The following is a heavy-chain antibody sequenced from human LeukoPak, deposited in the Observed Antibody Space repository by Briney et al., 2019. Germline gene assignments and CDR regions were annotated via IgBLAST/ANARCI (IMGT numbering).Heavy chain of an antibody. V-gene: IGHV3-48*03. CDR3: ARESSGCPRIAAAGTCHRNWFDP. CDR1: GFTFSSYE. CDR2: ISSSGSTI. D-gene: IGHD6-13*01. J-gene: IGHJ5*02. Sequence: GGSLRLSCAASGFTFSSYEMNWVRQAPGKGLEWVSYISSSGSTIYYADSVKGRFTISRDNSKNTLYLQMNSLRAEDTAVYYCARESSGCPRIAAAGTCHRNWFDPWGQGTLVTVSS.